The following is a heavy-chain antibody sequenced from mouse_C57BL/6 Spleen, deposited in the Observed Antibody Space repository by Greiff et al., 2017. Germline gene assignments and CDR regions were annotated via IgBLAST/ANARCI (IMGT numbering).Heavy chain of an antibody. D-gene: IGHD2-1*01. J-gene: IGHJ1*03. CDR1: GYTFTSYW. CDR3: ARRIYYGNYWYFDV. CDR2: INPSNGGT. V-gene: IGHV1-53*01. Sequence: QVQLQQPGTELVKPGASVKLSCKASGYTFTSYWMHWVKQRPGPGLEWIGNINPSNGGTNYNEKFKSKATLTVDKSSSTAYMQLSSLTSEYSAVYYCARRIYYGNYWYFDVWGTGTTVTVSS.